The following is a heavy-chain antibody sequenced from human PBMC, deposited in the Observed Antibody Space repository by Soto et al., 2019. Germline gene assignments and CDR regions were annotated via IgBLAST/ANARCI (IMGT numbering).Heavy chain of an antibody. J-gene: IGHJ3*01. CDR1: GGTFSSYA. Sequence: QVQLVQSGAEVKKPGSSVKVSCKASGGTFSSYAISWVRQAPGQGLEWMGGIIPIFGTANYAQKFQGRVTITADESTSTAYMELSSLRSEDTAVYYCAREMVAVAGTGGAFDFWGQGTMVTVSS. V-gene: IGHV1-69*01. D-gene: IGHD6-19*01. CDR3: AREMVAVAGTGGAFDF. CDR2: IIPIFGTA.